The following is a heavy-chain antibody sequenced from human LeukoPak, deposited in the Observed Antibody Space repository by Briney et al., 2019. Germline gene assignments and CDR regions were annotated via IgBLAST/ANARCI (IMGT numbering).Heavy chain of an antibody. J-gene: IGHJ2*01. CDR3: ARVRVVIAARLRWPDL. CDR1: GYTFTGYY. CDR2: INPNSGGT. Sequence: ASVKVSCKASGYTFTGYYMHWVRQAPGQGLEWMGWINPNSGGTNYAQKFQGRVTMTRDTSISTAYMELSRLRSDDTAVYYCARVRVVIAARLRWPDLWSRGTLVTVSS. D-gene: IGHD6-6*01. V-gene: IGHV1-2*02.